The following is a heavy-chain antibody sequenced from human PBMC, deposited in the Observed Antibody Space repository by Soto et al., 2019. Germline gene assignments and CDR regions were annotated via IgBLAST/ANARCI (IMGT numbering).Heavy chain of an antibody. CDR2: TRHDGSNT. Sequence: QVQLVESGGGVVQPGRSLRLSCAASGFTFSGYGMHWVRQAPGKGLEWVAVTRHDGSNTYYADSVRGRFTISRDNSKKTLYLQMNSLRAEDTAVXYCARDGVGATTYFGYFDYWGQGTLVTVSS. V-gene: IGHV3-33*01. CDR3: ARDGVGATTYFGYFDY. CDR1: GFTFSGYG. D-gene: IGHD1-26*01. J-gene: IGHJ4*02.